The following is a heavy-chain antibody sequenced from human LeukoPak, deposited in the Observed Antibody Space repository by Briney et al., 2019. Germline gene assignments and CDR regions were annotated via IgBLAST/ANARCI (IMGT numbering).Heavy chain of an antibody. CDR2: IYYSGST. Sequence: PSETLSLTCTVSGGSISSSSYYWGWIRQPPGKGLEWIGSIYYSGSTYYNPSLKSRVTISVDTSKNQFSLKLSSVTAADTAVYYCARDIRLGYTPAYYFDYWGQGTLVTVSS. V-gene: IGHV4-39*07. CDR3: ARDIRLGYTPAYYFDY. CDR1: GGSISSSSYY. J-gene: IGHJ4*02. D-gene: IGHD1-1*01.